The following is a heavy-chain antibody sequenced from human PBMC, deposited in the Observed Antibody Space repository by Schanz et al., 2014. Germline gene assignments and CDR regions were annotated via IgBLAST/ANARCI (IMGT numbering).Heavy chain of an antibody. D-gene: IGHD6-13*01. CDR3: ARGGGAAAST. J-gene: IGHJ5*02. CDR1: GFTFSSYS. Sequence: EVQLVESGGGLVKPGGSLRLSCAASGFTFSSYSMNWVRQAPGKGLVWVSRTSNDGSFTTFADSVKGRFTISRDNSKNTLYLQMNSLRAEDTAVYYCARGGGAAASTWGQGTLVTVSS. CDR2: TSNDGSFT. V-gene: IGHV3-74*02.